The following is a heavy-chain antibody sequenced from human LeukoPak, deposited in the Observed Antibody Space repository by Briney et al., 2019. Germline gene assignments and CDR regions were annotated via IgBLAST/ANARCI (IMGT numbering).Heavy chain of an antibody. CDR2: VIPSSGGT. J-gene: IGHJ3*02. CDR3: ARGVLLQGRGAFDI. D-gene: IGHD2-15*01. V-gene: IGHV1-2*02. Sequence: ASVKVSCKASGYTFNVYYIHCLRQAPGQGLEWMGWVIPSSGGTNYAQNFQDRVTMTRDTSISTAYMELSSLTYDDTAVYYCARGVLLQGRGAFDIWGQGAMVTVSS. CDR1: GYTFNVYY.